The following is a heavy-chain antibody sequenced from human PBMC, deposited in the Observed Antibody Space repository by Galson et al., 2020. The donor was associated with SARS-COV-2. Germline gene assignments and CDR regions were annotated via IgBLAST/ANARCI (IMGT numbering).Heavy chain of an antibody. V-gene: IGHV4-34*01. D-gene: IGHD3-22*01. J-gene: IGHJ5*02. CDR2: INHSGST. CDR3: ARSGFYDRSGFCWFDP. CDR1: GGAFTGYY. Sequence: SQASEPLSLTCAVYGGAFTGYYWSWIRQPPGKGLEWVGEINHSGSTNYNSSLKSRVTISVDTSKNQFSLKLSSVTAADTAVYYCARSGFYDRSGFCWFDPWGQGTLVTVSS.